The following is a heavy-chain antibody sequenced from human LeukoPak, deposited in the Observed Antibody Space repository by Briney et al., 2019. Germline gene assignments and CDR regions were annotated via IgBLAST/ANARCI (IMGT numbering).Heavy chain of an antibody. CDR2: ISYDGSNK. Sequence: GRSLRLSCAASGFTFSSYAMHWVRQAPGKGLEWVAVISYDGSNKYYADSVKGRFTISRDNSKNTLYLQMNSLRAEDTAVYYCASKASSSWYRENWFDPWGQGTLVTVSS. V-gene: IGHV3-30-3*01. J-gene: IGHJ5*02. CDR3: ASKASSSWYRENWFDP. D-gene: IGHD6-13*01. CDR1: GFTFSSYA.